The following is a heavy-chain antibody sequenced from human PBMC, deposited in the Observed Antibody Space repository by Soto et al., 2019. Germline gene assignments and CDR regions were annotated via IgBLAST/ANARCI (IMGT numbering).Heavy chain of an antibody. CDR2: ISYDGSNK. D-gene: IGHD2-15*01. J-gene: IGHJ4*02. CDR1: GFTFSSYA. Sequence: QVQLVESGGGVVLPGRSLRLSCAASGFTFSSYAMHWVRQAPGKGLEWVAVISYDGSNKYYADSVKGRFTISRDNSKNTLYLQMNSLRAEDTAVYYCARVPSSSGRAHFDYWGQGTLVTVSS. V-gene: IGHV3-30-3*01. CDR3: ARVPSSSGRAHFDY.